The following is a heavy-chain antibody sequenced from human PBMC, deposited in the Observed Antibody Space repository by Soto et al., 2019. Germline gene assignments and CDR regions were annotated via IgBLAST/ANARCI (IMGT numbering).Heavy chain of an antibody. CDR3: ARSTNDYGDRH. D-gene: IGHD4-17*01. CDR2: MNPNRGNT. V-gene: IGHV1-8*01. CDR1: GYTFTSYD. Sequence: QVQLVQSGAEVKKPGASLKVSCKASGYTFTSYDINWVRQATGQGLEWMGWMNPNRGNTSYAQKCQXXVTMTRSTSISTAYMEPSSLRCVATTVYDCARSTNDYGDRHWGQGPLVTVSS. J-gene: IGHJ4*02.